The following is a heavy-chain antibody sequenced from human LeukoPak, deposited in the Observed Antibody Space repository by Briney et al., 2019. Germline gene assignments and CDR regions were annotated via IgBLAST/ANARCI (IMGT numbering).Heavy chain of an antibody. CDR2: ISYDGNQN. Sequence: GGSLRLSCAASGFAFSRYAMHWVRQAPGKGLEWMAVISYDGNQNYYADSVKGRFTIPRDSSTSTLYLQMNSLRVDDTAVYYCARDESLDYWGQGTLVTVSS. J-gene: IGHJ4*02. CDR1: GFAFSRYA. V-gene: IGHV3-30*01. CDR3: ARDESLDY.